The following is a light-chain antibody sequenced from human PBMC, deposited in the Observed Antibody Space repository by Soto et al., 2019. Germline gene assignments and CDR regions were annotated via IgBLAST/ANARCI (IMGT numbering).Light chain of an antibody. CDR3: QQYAGPPTT. CDR2: GAS. J-gene: IGKJ5*01. CDR1: QTVSNNY. V-gene: IGKV3-20*01. Sequence: EIVLTQSPGTLSLSPGDRATLSCRASQTVSNNYLAWCQQKPGQAPRVIMYGASRSATGIPDRFGGGGSGTDFTLTISRLEPEDFAVYFCQQYAGPPTTFGQGTRLEIK.